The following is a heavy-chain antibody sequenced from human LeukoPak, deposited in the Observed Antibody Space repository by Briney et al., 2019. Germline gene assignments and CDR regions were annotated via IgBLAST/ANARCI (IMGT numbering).Heavy chain of an antibody. CDR2: IGGSNGIT. V-gene: IGHV3-23*01. CDR1: RFTFNSYA. D-gene: IGHD5-12*01. CDR3: ARNENSGWGYFDY. Sequence: GGSLRLSCAASRFTFNSYAMSWVRQAPGKGLEWVSVIGGSNGITFYVGSVKGRFTISRNNSKDTLYLQMNSLRAEDTAVYYCARNENSGWGYFDYWGQGTLVTVSS. J-gene: IGHJ4*02.